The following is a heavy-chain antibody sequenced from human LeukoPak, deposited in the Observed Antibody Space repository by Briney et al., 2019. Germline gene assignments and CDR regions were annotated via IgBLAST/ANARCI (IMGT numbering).Heavy chain of an antibody. CDR1: DASISSFY. Sequence: SETLSLTCTVSDASISSFYWSWVRQSPGKGLEWIGFIYHSGGTNYNPSLKSRVTISLDTPTNQFSLKLTSVTAADTAVYYCARGEGERYYVNFFDYWGHGNFVAVSS. D-gene: IGHD1-26*01. CDR3: ARGEGERYYVNFFDY. J-gene: IGHJ4*01. CDR2: IYHSGGT. V-gene: IGHV4-59*12.